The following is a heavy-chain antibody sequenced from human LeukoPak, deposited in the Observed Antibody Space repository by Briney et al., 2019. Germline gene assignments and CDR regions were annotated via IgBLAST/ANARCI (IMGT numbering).Heavy chain of an antibody. CDR3: ARGRYGYCSSTSCYKSSSGGNRHYFDY. CDR2: INHSGST. V-gene: IGHV4-39*07. Sequence: SETLSLTCTVSGGFIRSSSYYWSWIRQPPGKGLEWIGEINHSGSTNYNPSLKSRVTISVDTSKNQFSLKLSSVTAADTAVYYCARGRYGYCSSTSCYKSSSGGNRHYFDYWGQGALVTVSS. J-gene: IGHJ4*02. D-gene: IGHD2-2*02. CDR1: GGFIRSSSYY.